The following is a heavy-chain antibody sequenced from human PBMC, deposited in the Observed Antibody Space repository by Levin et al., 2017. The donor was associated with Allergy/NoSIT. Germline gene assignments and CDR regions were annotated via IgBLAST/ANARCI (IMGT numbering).Heavy chain of an antibody. V-gene: IGHV4-39*07. CDR3: SRSLETAMAPYYSDY. CDR2: MHYGGTA. D-gene: IGHD5-18*01. J-gene: IGHJ4*02. Sequence: ASETLSLTCSVSGGALSSSSHFWGWVRQSPGKGLQWIGSMHYGGTAYYTPSLKSRVTISMDTSKNQFSLRLTSVTAADTAIYYCSRSLETAMAPYYSDYWGQGTLVTVSS. CDR1: GGALSSSSHF.